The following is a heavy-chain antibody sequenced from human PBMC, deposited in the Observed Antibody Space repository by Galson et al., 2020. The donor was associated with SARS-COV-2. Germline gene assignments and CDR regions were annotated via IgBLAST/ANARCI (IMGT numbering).Heavy chain of an antibody. CDR3: SRRGSYYMFDY. CDR1: GYSISSGYY. V-gene: IGHV4-38-2*01. D-gene: IGHD1-26*01. J-gene: IGHJ4*02. CDR2: IYHSGST. Sequence: SETLSLTCAVSGYSISSGYYWGWIRQPPGKGLEWIGSIYHSGSTYYNPSLKSRVTISVDTSKNQFSLKLSSVTAADTAVYYCSRRGSYYMFDYWGQGTLVTVSS.